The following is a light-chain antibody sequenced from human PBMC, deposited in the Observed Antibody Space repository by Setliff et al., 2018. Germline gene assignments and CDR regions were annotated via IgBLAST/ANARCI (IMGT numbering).Light chain of an antibody. CDR1: SSNIGSNY. J-gene: IGLJ2*01. Sequence: QSVLTQQPSASGTPGQRVTISCSGSSSNIGSNYVYWYQQFPGTAPKLLILRNNQRPSGVPDRFSGSKSGTSASLAISGLRSEDEADYSCAAWDDSLSGPVFGGGTKVTVL. V-gene: IGLV1-47*01. CDR3: AAWDDSLSGPV. CDR2: RNN.